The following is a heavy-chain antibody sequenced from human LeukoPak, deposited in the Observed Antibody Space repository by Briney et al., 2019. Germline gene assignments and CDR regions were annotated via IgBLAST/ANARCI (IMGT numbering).Heavy chain of an antibody. CDR1: GFTFSGSA. V-gene: IGHV3-23*01. D-gene: IGHD6-6*01. J-gene: IGHJ1*01. Sequence: GGSLRLSCAASGFTFSGSAMSWVRQAPGKGLEWVSSNADSVKGRFTISRDNSKNTQYLQMNSLRAEDTAVYYCAKVEYSSNIPQHWGQGTLVTVSS. CDR3: AKVEYSSNIPQH.